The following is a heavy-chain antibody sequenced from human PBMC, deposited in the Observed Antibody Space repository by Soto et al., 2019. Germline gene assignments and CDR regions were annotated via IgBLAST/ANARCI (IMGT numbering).Heavy chain of an antibody. V-gene: IGHV3-23*01. J-gene: IGHJ6*03. CDR3: AKVGGYCSSSSCPLEVGTDSVANYYYMDV. Sequence: EVQLLESGGGLVQPGGSLRLSCAASGFTFSSYAMSWVRQAPGKGLEWVSAISGSGGSTYYADSVKGRFTISRDNSMNTLYLQMNSLSTEDTAGYYCAKVGGYCSSSSCPLEVGTDSVANYYYMDVRGKQTTVTDTS. CDR1: GFTFSSYA. CDR2: ISGSGGST. D-gene: IGHD2-15*01.